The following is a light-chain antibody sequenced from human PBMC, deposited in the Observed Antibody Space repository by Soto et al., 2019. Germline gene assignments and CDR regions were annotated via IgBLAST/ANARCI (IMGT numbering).Light chain of an antibody. CDR1: QDIGTD. Sequence: DIQMTQSPSSLSASVADRVTIXXRASQDIGTDLGWYQQKPGKAPKFXIYKASTLKSGVPSRFSGSGSGTEFTLTISSLQPDDFATYYCQHYNSYSEAFGQGTKVDIK. CDR3: QHYNSYSEA. CDR2: KAS. J-gene: IGKJ1*01. V-gene: IGKV1-5*03.